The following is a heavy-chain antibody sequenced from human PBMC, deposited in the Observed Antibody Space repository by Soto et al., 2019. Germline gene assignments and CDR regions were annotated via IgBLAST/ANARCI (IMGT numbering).Heavy chain of an antibody. V-gene: IGHV3-30*18. Sequence: GGSLRLSCAASGFTFSSYGMQWVRQAPGKGLEWVAVISYDGSNKYYADSVKGRFTISRDNSKNTLYLQMNSLRAEDTAVYYCAKDGGVLEWLLYWFDPWVQGPLVTVSS. J-gene: IGHJ5*02. CDR1: GFTFSSYG. D-gene: IGHD3-3*01. CDR2: ISYDGSNK. CDR3: AKDGGVLEWLLYWFDP.